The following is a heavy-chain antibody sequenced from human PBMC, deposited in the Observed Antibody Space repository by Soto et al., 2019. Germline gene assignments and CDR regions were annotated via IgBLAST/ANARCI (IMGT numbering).Heavy chain of an antibody. D-gene: IGHD3-22*01. J-gene: IGHJ3*02. CDR1: GGTFSSYA. Sequence: QVQLVQSGAEVKKPGSSVKVSCKASGGTFSSYAISWVRQAPGQGLEWMGGIIPIFGTANYAQKFQGRVTSPADESTSTAYMELSSLRSEDTDVYYCARAIITMIVVGTTTNAFDIWGQGTMVTVSS. CDR2: IIPIFGTA. CDR3: ARAIITMIVVGTTTNAFDI. V-gene: IGHV1-69*01.